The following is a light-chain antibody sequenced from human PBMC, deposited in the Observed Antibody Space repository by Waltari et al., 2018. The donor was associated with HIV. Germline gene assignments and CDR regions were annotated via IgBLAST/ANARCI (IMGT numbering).Light chain of an antibody. J-gene: IGLJ2*01. Sequence: SYKLTQPPSVTVSPGQTATITCSGVALPHRYGYWYQQKPGQAPVMVRYKDSERPSGTPERFSGSSSGTTVTLTISGVQAEDEADYYCQSTGSSGSYLVLFGGGTKLTVL. CDR2: KDS. CDR3: QSTGSSGSYLVL. CDR1: ALPHRY. V-gene: IGLV3-25*03.